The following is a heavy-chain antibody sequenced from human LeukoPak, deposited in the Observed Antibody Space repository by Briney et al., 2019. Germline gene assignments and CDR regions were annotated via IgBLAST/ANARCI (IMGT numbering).Heavy chain of an antibody. V-gene: IGHV1-2*02. CDR3: ARTASWIQLWGYYYMDV. Sequence: ASVKVSCKASGYTFTGYYMHWVRQAPGQGIEWMGWINPNSGGTNYAQKFQGRVTMTRDTSISTSYMELSRLRSDDTAVYYCARTASWIQLWGYYYMDVWGKGTMVTVSS. J-gene: IGHJ6*03. D-gene: IGHD5-18*01. CDR1: GYTFTGYY. CDR2: INPNSGGT.